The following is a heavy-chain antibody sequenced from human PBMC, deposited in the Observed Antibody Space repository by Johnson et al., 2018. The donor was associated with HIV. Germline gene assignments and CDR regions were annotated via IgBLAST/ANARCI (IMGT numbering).Heavy chain of an antibody. Sequence: VPLLESGGGLFPPGGSLRLSCAASGFSVSASYMSWLRQAPGKALEWVSVIYRGGATYYAASVQGRFTISRDNSKNTLYLQMESLRADDTALYYCAGRSSAWYEDAFDIWGQGTMVTVSS. V-gene: IGHV3-66*01. CDR3: AGRSSAWYEDAFDI. CDR2: IYRGGAT. D-gene: IGHD6-19*01. J-gene: IGHJ3*02. CDR1: GFSVSASY.